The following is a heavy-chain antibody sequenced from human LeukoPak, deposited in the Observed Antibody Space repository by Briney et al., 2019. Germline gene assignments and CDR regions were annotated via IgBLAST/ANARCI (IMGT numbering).Heavy chain of an antibody. Sequence: SETLSLTCAVYGGSFSGYYWSWIRQPPGKGLEWIGEINHSGSTNYNPSLESRVTISVDTSKNQFSLKLSSVTAADTAVYYCAREGDYGLGYWGQGTLVTVSS. CDR2: INHSGST. D-gene: IGHD4-17*01. CDR3: AREGDYGLGY. CDR1: GGSFSGYY. V-gene: IGHV4-34*01. J-gene: IGHJ4*02.